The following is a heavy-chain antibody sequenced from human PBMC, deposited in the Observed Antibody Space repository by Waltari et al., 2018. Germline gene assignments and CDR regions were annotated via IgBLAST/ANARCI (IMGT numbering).Heavy chain of an antibody. V-gene: IGHV1-69*13. D-gene: IGHD3-3*01. CDR3: ARGAYYDFWSGYYGVDY. CDR1: GGTFSSYA. CDR2: IIPIVGTA. Sequence: QVQLVQSGAEVKKPGSSVKVSCKASGGTFSSYAISWVRQAPGQGLEWMGGIIPIVGTANYAQKFQGRVTITADESTSTAYMELSSLRSEDTAVYYCARGAYYDFWSGYYGVDYWGQGTLVTVSS. J-gene: IGHJ4*02.